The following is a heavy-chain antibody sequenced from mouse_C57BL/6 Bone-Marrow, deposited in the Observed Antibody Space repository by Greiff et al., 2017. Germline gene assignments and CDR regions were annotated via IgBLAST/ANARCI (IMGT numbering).Heavy chain of an antibody. V-gene: IGHV5-9-1*02. CDR3: TRGYYSNYDYFDY. D-gene: IGHD2-5*01. J-gene: IGHJ2*01. CDR1: GFTFSSYA. CDR2: ISSGGDYI. Sequence: DVKLLESGEGLVKPGGSLKLSCAASGFTFSSYAMSWVRQTPETRLEWVAYISSGGDYIYYADTVKGRFTISRDTTRHTLYLQMRSLKSEDAAMYYGTRGYYSNYDYFDYWGQGTTLTVSS.